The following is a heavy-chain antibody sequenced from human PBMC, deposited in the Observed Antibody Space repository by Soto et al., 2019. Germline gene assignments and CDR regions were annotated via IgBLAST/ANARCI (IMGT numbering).Heavy chain of an antibody. CDR2: ISYDGSNK. CDR3: AKGGYSYASDY. V-gene: IGHV3-30*18. CDR1: GFTFSSYG. D-gene: IGHD5-18*01. Sequence: ESGGGVVPPGRSLRLSCAASGFTFSSYGMHWVRQAPGKGLEWVAVISYDGSNKYYADSVKGRFTISRDNSKNTLYLQMNSLRAEDTAVYYCAKGGYSYASDYWGQGTLVTVSS. J-gene: IGHJ4*02.